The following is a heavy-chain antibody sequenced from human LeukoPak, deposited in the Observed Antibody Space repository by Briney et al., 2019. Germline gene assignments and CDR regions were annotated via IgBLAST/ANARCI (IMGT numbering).Heavy chain of an antibody. D-gene: IGHD3-10*01. J-gene: IGHJ2*01. V-gene: IGHV4-39*01. CDR1: GGSITSSNYF. Sequence: SETLSLTCIVSGGSITSSNYFWGWIRQPPGKGLEWIGGFYHSGTIFYSPSPGSRVAISIDTSKTQFSLRLLSVTAADTAVYYCARQGVVPNTAGWYFDLWGRGTLVTVSS. CDR2: FYHSGTI. CDR3: ARQGVVPNTAGWYFDL.